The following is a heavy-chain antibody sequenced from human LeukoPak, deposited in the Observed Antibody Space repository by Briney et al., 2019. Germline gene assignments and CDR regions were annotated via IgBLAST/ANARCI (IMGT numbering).Heavy chain of an antibody. Sequence: SETLSLTCTVSGGSISSYYWSWIRQPPGKGLEWIGYIYYSGSTNYNPSLKSRVTISVDTPKNQFSLKLSSVTAADTAVYYCARGAVAGTDYWGQGTLVTVSS. CDR2: IYYSGST. CDR3: ARGAVAGTDY. J-gene: IGHJ4*02. D-gene: IGHD6-19*01. V-gene: IGHV4-59*01. CDR1: GGSISSYY.